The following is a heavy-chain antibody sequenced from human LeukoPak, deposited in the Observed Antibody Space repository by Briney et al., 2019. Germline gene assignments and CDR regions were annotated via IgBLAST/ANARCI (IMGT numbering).Heavy chain of an antibody. D-gene: IGHD3-22*01. CDR1: GGTFSSYA. CDR3: ASLYYDSSGYSNFDY. CDR2: IIPIFGTA. V-gene: IGHV1-69*13. J-gene: IGHJ4*02. Sequence: GASVKVSCKASGGTFSSYAISWVRQAPGQGLEWMGGIIPIFGTANYAQKFQGRVTITADESTSTAYMELSRLRSDDTAVYYCASLYYDSSGYSNFDYWGQGTLVTVSS.